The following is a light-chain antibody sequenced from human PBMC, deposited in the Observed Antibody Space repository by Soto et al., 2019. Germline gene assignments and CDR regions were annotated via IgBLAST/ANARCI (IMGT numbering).Light chain of an antibody. CDR3: QHYNNWPPWT. V-gene: IGKV3-15*01. CDR1: QSVSVN. J-gene: IGKJ1*01. CDR2: GAS. Sequence: EIVMTQSPATLSASPGERATLSCRASQSVSVNLAWYQQNPGQAPRLLIYGASTRATGIPARFSGSGSGTEFTLTISGLQSEDFAVYYCQHYNNWPPWTFGQGTKVEIK.